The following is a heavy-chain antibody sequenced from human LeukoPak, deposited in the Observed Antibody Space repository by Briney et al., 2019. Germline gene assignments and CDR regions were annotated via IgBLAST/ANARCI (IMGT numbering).Heavy chain of an antibody. CDR1: GFTFSSYD. Sequence: GGSLRLSCAASGFTFSSYDMHWVRQATGKGLEWVLAIGTAGDTYYPGSVKGRFTISRENAKNSLYLQMNSLRAGDTAVYYCARVRYSGYGGYYYGMDVWGQGTTVTASS. V-gene: IGHV3-13*04. D-gene: IGHD5-12*01. CDR2: IGTAGDT. CDR3: ARVRYSGYGGYYYGMDV. J-gene: IGHJ6*02.